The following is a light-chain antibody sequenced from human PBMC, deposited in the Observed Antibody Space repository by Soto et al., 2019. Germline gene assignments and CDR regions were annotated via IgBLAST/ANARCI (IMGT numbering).Light chain of an antibody. CDR2: EVN. CDR3: SSHTSSRTFV. Sequence: QSALTQPASVSGSPGQSITISCSGSSTDVGGYNYVSWYQQHPGKAPKLMISEVNKRPSGVSDRFSGPKSGNTASLTISGLQAEDEADYYCSSHTSSRTFVFGTGTKVTVL. CDR1: STDVGGYNY. V-gene: IGLV2-14*01. J-gene: IGLJ1*01.